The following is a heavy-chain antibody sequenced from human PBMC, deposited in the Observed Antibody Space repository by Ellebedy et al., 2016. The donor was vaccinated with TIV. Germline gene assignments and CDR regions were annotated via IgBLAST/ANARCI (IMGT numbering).Heavy chain of an antibody. CDR3: ARVGTDLITVEEYYYNMDV. CDR2: AYYSGST. V-gene: IGHV4-59*01. CDR1: DGSLRPYY. Sequence: SETLSLTCVVSDGSLRPYYWTWIRQSPGRGLEWIGYAYYSGSTDYNPSLESRVTISVDSSKNQISLRLTSVTAADSAVYYCARVGTDLITVEEYYYNMDVWGKGTTVAVSS. D-gene: IGHD2/OR15-2a*01. J-gene: IGHJ6*03.